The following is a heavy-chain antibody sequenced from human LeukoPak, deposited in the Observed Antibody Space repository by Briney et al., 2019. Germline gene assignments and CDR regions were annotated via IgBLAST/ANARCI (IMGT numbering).Heavy chain of an antibody. CDR3: ARAPAVYFFYIDV. J-gene: IGHJ6*03. CDR1: GFTFSDYH. CDR2: ISNTDDSI. Sequence: GGSLRLSCAASGFTFSDYHMTWIRQAPGKGLEWVSYISNTDDSINYADSVSGRFTISRDNAKSSVHLQMNSLRVEDTAVYYCARAPAVYFFYIDVWGEGTTVTVSS. V-gene: IGHV3-11*04.